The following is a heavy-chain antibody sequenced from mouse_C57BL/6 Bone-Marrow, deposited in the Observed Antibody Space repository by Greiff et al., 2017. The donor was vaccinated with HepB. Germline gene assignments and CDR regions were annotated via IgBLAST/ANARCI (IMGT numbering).Heavy chain of an antibody. CDR2: IYPGDGDT. J-gene: IGHJ4*01. Sequence: VQLQESGPELVKPGASVKISCKASGYAFSSSWMNWVKQRPGKGLEWIGRIYPGDGDTNYNGKFKGKATLTADKSSSTAYMQLSSLTSEDSAVYFCARTRVYYPMDYWGQGTSVTVSS. CDR3: ARTRVYYPMDY. V-gene: IGHV1-82*01. CDR1: GYAFSSSW.